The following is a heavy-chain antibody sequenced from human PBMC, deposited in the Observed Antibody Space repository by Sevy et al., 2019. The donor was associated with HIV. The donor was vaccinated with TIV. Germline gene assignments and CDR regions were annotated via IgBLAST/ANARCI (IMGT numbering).Heavy chain of an antibody. Sequence: GGPLRLSCAASGFTFSSYWMTWVRQAPGKGLEWVANIKQDGSEKYYVDSVKGRFTISRDNAKNSLYLQMNSLRAEDTAVYYCARESSGVFGSGKPGGWGQGTLVTVSS. CDR1: GFTFSSYW. D-gene: IGHD1-26*01. J-gene: IGHJ4*02. CDR2: IKQDGSEK. CDR3: ARESSGVFGSGKPGG. V-gene: IGHV3-7*01.